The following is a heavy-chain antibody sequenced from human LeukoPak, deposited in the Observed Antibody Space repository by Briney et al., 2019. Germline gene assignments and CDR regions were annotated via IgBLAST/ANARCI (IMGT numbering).Heavy chain of an antibody. V-gene: IGHV3-21*01. CDR2: ISSGSDYI. J-gene: IGHJ6*02. D-gene: IGHD6-13*01. CDR3: AREYSSRTNYYGMDV. CDR1: GFTFSSYE. Sequence: GGSLRLSCAASGFTFSSYEMNWVRQAPGKGLEWLSSISSGSDYIYYADSVKGRFTISRDNTKKSLYLQMTSLRAEDAAVYYCAREYSSRTNYYGMDVWGQGTTVTVSS.